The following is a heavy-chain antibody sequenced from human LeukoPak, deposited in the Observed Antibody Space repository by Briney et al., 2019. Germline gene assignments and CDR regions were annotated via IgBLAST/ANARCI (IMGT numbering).Heavy chain of an antibody. CDR2: ISWNRGSI. J-gene: IGHJ4*02. CDR1: GFTFDDYA. V-gene: IGHV3-9*03. Sequence: GRSLRLSCAASGFTFDDYAMRWVRQAPGKGLEWVSGISWNRGSIGYADSVKGRFTISRDNAKTSLYLQMNSLRAEAMALYYCARGGTRNQLLTYFDYWGQGTLVTVSS. CDR3: ARGGTRNQLLTYFDY. D-gene: IGHD2-2*01.